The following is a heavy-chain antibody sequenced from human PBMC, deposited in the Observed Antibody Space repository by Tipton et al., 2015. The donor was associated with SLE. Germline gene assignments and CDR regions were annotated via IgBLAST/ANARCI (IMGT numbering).Heavy chain of an antibody. Sequence: SLRLSCAASGFTFSTYGMHWVRQAPGKGLEWMTFVRYDGSYKYYADSVKGRFTISRDNSKNTLYLQMNSLRAEDTAVYYCARDRLWELLRFDYWGQGTLATVSS. CDR2: VRYDGSYK. CDR1: GFTFSTYG. CDR3: ARDRLWELLRFDY. V-gene: IGHV3-30*02. J-gene: IGHJ4*02. D-gene: IGHD1-26*01.